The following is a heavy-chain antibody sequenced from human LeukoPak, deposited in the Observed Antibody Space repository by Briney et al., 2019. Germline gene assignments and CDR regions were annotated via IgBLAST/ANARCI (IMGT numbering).Heavy chain of an antibody. Sequence: SETLSLTCTVSGGSISSSSYYWGWIRQPPGKGLEWIGSIYYSGSTYYNPSLKSRVTISEDTSKNQFSLELSSVTAADTAVYYCARDSGSGWYRGDYYYYGMDVWGQGTTVTVSS. D-gene: IGHD6-19*01. CDR2: IYYSGST. CDR3: ARDSGSGWYRGDYYYYGMDV. J-gene: IGHJ6*02. CDR1: GGSISSSSYY. V-gene: IGHV4-39*07.